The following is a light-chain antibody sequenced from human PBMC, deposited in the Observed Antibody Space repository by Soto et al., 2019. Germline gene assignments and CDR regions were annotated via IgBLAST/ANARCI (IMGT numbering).Light chain of an antibody. CDR1: QSISSY. J-gene: IGKJ1*01. CDR3: QQSYSTPRT. Sequence: DIQMTQSPSSLSASVGDRVTITCRASQSISSYLNWYQQKPGKAPKLLIYAASSLQSEVQSRFSGSGSGTDFTPTISSLQPEDFATYYCQQSYSTPRTFGQGTKVEIK. V-gene: IGKV1-39*01. CDR2: AAS.